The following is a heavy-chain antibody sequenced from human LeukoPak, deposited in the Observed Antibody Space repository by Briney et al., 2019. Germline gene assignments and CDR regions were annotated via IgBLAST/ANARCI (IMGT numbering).Heavy chain of an antibody. J-gene: IGHJ4*02. V-gene: IGHV1-8*02. Sequence: ASVKVSCKTFGDIFTSYYMHWVRQAPGQGLEWMGWMNPNSGNTGYAQKFQGRVTMTRNTSISTAYMELSSLRSEDTAVYYCARVPYDSSGYFIPPTDYWGQGTLVTVSS. CDR2: MNPNSGNT. CDR3: ARVPYDSSGYFIPPTDY. D-gene: IGHD3-22*01. CDR1: GDIFTSYY.